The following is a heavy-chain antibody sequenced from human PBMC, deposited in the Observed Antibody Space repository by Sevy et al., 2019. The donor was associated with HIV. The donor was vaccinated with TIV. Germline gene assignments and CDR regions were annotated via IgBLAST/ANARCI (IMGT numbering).Heavy chain of an antibody. J-gene: IGHJ2*01. CDR2: IFSDGSTK. CDR3: ARESGSDWYLDL. V-gene: IGHV3-33*01. CDR1: GFSFSSFG. Sequence: GRCLRLSCAASGFSFSSFGIHWVRQAPGKGLEWVAAIFSDGSTKYYGDSVKGRFAISRDNSKNTAYLQMNSLRAEDTAVYSCARESGSDWYLDLWGRGTLVTVSS. D-gene: IGHD1-26*01.